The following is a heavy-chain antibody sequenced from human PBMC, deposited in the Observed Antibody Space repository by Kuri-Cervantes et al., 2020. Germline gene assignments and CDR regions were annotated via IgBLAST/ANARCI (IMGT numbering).Heavy chain of an antibody. J-gene: IGHJ5*02. CDR1: GFTVSSNY. CDR2: IYSGGST. CDR3: ARGGLLPVPIWFDP. Sequence: GGSLRLSCAASGFTVSSNYMSWVRQAPGKGLEWVSVIYSGGSTYYADSVKGRFTISRDNSKNTLYLQMNSLRAEDTAVYYCARGGLLPVPIWFDPWGQGTLVTVSS. D-gene: IGHD6-19*01. V-gene: IGHV3-66*01.